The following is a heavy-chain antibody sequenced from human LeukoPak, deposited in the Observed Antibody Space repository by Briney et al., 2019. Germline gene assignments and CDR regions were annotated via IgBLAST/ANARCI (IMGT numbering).Heavy chain of an antibody. J-gene: IGHJ5*02. CDR2: IYYSGST. Sequence: SETLSLTCTVSGGSISSYYWSWIRQPPGKGLEWIGYIYYSGSTNYNPSLKSRVTISVDTSKNQFSLKLSSVTAADTAVYYCASTGLDSSGYYFWFDPWGQGTLVTVSS. D-gene: IGHD3-22*01. CDR3: ASTGLDSSGYYFWFDP. V-gene: IGHV4-59*12. CDR1: GGSISSYY.